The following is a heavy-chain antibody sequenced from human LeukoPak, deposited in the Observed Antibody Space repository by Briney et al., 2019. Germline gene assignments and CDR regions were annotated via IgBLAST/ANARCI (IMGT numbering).Heavy chain of an antibody. CDR1: GFTFSSYE. D-gene: IGHD3-22*01. J-gene: IGHJ4*02. V-gene: IGHV3-48*03. CDR3: ARVFGDSSGYYRQLDYFDY. CDR2: ISSSGSTI. Sequence: QPGGSLRLSCAASGFTFSSYEMNWVRQAPGKGLEWVSYISSSGSTIYYADSVKGRFTISRDNAKNSLYLQMNSLRAEDTAVYYCARVFGDSSGYYRQLDYFDYWGQGTLVTVSS.